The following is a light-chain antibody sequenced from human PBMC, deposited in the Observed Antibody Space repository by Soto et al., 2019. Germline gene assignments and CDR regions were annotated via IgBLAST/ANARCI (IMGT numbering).Light chain of an antibody. Sequence: SYELTQPPSVSVAPGKTARITCGGNNIGSKGVHCYQQKPGQAPVLVIYYNTDRPSGIPERFSGSNSGNTATLTISRVEAGDEAAYYCQVWDSRNDHVIFGGGTKLTVL. CDR1: NIGSKG. CDR3: QVWDSRNDHVI. J-gene: IGLJ2*01. CDR2: YNT. V-gene: IGLV3-21*04.